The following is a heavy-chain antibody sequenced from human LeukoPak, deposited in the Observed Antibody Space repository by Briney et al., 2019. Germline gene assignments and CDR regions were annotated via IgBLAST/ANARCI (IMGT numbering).Heavy chain of an antibody. V-gene: IGHV3-21*04. D-gene: IGHD1-26*01. Sequence: GGSLRLSCAASGFTFSSYSMNWVRQAPGKGLEWVSVISGSGGTIYYADSVKGRFTISRDNAKNSLYLQMNSLRAEDTALYYCAKGRGIYYWYFDLWGRGTLVTVSS. CDR2: ISGSGGTI. CDR3: AKGRGIYYWYFDL. CDR1: GFTFSSYS. J-gene: IGHJ2*01.